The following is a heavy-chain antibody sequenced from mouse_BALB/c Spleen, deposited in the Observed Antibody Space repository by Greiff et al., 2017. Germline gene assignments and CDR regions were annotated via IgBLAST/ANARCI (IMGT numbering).Heavy chain of an antibody. D-gene: IGHD2-4*01. CDR3: ARAPDYYYAMDY. V-gene: IGHV5-9-4*01. J-gene: IGHJ4*01. CDR1: GFTFSSYA. Sequence: EVMLVESGGGLVKPGGSLKLSCAASGFTFSSYAMSWVRQSPEKRLEWVAEISSGGSYTYYPDTVTGRFTISRDNAKNTLYLEMSSLRSEDTAMYYCARAPDYYYAMDYWGQGTSVTVSS. CDR2: ISSGGSYT.